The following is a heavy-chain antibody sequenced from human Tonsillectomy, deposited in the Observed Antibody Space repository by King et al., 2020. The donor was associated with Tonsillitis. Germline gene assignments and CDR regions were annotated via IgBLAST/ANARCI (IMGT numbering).Heavy chain of an antibody. CDR1: GFTFSNYG. CDR2: IWYDGSNK. D-gene: IGHD3-22*01. Sequence: VQLVESGGGVVQPGRSLRLSCAASGFTFSNYGMHRVRQAPGKGLEWVAVIWYDGSNKYYADSVKGRFTISRDNSKNTLYLQMNSLRAEDTAVYYCAREYYYDTQGWDYWGQGTLVTVSS. CDR3: AREYYYDTQGWDY. J-gene: IGHJ4*02. V-gene: IGHV3-33*01.